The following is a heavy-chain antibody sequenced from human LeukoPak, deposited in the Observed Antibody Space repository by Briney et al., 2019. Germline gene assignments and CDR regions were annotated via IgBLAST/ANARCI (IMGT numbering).Heavy chain of an antibody. CDR2: IKQDGSEE. CDR3: ARKDWGLGFDY. J-gene: IGHJ4*02. D-gene: IGHD7-27*01. CDR1: GFTFSSYW. Sequence: GGSLRLSCAASGFTFSSYWMSWVRQAPGKGLEWVANIKQDGSEEYYVDSVMGRFTISRDNAKNSLYLQMHSLRAEDTAVYYCARKDWGLGFDYWGQGTLVTVSS. V-gene: IGHV3-7*01.